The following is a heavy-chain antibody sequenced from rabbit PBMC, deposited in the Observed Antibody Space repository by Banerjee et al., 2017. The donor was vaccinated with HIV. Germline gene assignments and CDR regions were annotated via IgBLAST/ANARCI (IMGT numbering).Heavy chain of an antibody. CDR2: IYTGSSGST. CDR1: GLDFSSSDW. J-gene: IGHJ4*01. D-gene: IGHD4-1*01. Sequence: QSLEESGGDLVKPGASLTLTCTASGLDFSSSDWICWVRQAPGKGLEWIASIYTGSSGSTYYASWAKGRFTISRTSSTTVTLQMTSLTAADTATYFCARDLAGVIGWNFNLWGPGTLVTVS. CDR3: ARDLAGVIGWNFNL. V-gene: IGHV1S40*01.